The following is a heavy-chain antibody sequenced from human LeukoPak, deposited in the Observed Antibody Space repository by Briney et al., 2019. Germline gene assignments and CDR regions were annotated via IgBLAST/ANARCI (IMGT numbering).Heavy chain of an antibody. CDR3: ARGGYPGT. Sequence: ASVTVSCKASGYTFTNYYLHWVRQAPGQGLEWMGWMNPNSGNTGYAQKFQGRVTMTRNTSISTAYMELSSLRSEDTAVYYCARGGYPGTWGQGTLVTVSS. J-gene: IGHJ5*02. CDR1: GYTFTNYY. V-gene: IGHV1-8*02. D-gene: IGHD3-10*01. CDR2: MNPNSGNT.